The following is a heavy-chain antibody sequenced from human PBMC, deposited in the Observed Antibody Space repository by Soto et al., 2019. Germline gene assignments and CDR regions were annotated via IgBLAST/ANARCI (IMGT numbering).Heavy chain of an antibody. J-gene: IGHJ4*02. V-gene: IGHV4-59*08. D-gene: IGHD6-19*01. CDR3: AISVDSSGWYEGFYFDY. Sequence: SETLSLTCTVSGGSISSYYWSWIRQPPGKGLEWIGYIYYSGSTNYNPSLKSRVTISVDTSKNQFSLKLSSVTAADTAVYYCAISVDSSGWYEGFYFDYWGQGTLVTVSS. CDR2: IYYSGST. CDR1: GGSISSYY.